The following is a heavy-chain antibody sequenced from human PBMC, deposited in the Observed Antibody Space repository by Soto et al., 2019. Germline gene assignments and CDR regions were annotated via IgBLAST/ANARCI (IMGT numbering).Heavy chain of an antibody. Sequence: SETLSLTCTVSGGSISGHYWSWIWQPPGKGLQYIGYISYSGSTNYNPSLKSRVTISVDTSNNRFSLRLSSVTAADTAVYYCARDVGLQHDTGYYDFWSGKNNWFDPWGQGILVTVSS. CDR2: ISYSGST. CDR1: GGSISGHY. J-gene: IGHJ5*02. CDR3: ARDVGLQHDTGYYDFWSGKNNWFDP. V-gene: IGHV4-59*11. D-gene: IGHD3-3*01.